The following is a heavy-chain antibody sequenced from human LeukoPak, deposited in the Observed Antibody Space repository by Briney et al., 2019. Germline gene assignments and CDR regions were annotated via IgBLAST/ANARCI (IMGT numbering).Heavy chain of an antibody. CDR2: IIPIFGTA. D-gene: IGHD6-19*01. Sequence: GASVKVSCKASGGTFSSYAISWVRQAPGQGLEWMGGIIPIFGTANYAQKFQGRVTITRDTSASTAYMELSSLRSEDTAVYYCARDRSSGWYGDAFDIWGQGTMVTVSS. CDR1: GGTFSSYA. CDR3: ARDRSSGWYGDAFDI. J-gene: IGHJ3*02. V-gene: IGHV1-69*05.